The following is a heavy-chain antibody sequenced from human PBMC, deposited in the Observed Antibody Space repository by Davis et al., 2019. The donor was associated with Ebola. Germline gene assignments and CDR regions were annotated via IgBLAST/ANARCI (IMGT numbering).Heavy chain of an antibody. Sequence: ASVKVSCKASGYTFTGYYMHWVRQAPGQGLEWMGWINPNSGGTNYAQKFQGRVTMTRDTSISTAYMELSRLRSDDTAVYYCASERFGELFQPRIRYFDYWGQGTLVTVSS. CDR2: INPNSGGT. D-gene: IGHD3-10*01. CDR3: ASERFGELFQPRIRYFDY. V-gene: IGHV1-2*02. CDR1: GYTFTGYY. J-gene: IGHJ4*02.